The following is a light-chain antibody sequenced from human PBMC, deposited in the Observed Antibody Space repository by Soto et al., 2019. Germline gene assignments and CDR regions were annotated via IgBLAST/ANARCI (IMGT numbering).Light chain of an antibody. CDR3: QPYNNWPLT. V-gene: IGKV3-15*01. CDR1: QGIGDT. J-gene: IGKJ4*01. CDR2: DTS. Sequence: IRLSPATLSVSRREGATLYCRASQGIGDTLAWYQHKPGQTPRLLIYDTSTRATGVPTRFSGSRSGAEFTLTINSLQSEDFAVYYCQPYNNWPLTFGGGTKVDIK.